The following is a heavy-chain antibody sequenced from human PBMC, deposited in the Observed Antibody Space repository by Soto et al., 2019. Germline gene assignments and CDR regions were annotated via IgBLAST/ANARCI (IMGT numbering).Heavy chain of an antibody. V-gene: IGHV4-30-4*01. CDR2: IYYSGTT. CDR3: ARMRTTPNGFDP. CDR1: GGSISSGDYY. J-gene: IGHJ5*02. Sequence: QVQLQESGPGLVKPSQTLSLTCTVSGGSISSGDYYWSWIRQPPGKGLEWIGYIYYSGTTHYTPSPQSPPTIPLDSSKNQFSLKLVSVTAADTAVYSCARMRTTPNGFDPWGQGTVVTVSS. D-gene: IGHD4-17*01.